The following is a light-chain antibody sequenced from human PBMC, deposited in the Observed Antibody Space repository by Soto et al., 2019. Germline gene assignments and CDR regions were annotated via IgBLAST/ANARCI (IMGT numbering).Light chain of an antibody. V-gene: IGKV1-5*01. Sequence: DIQMTQSPSTLSASVGDRVTITCRASQSISSWLAWYHQKPGKAPKLLIYDASSLESGVPSRFGVSGSGTEFTLTLSSLQPDDFATYYCQQYNSYSITFGRGTRLEIK. CDR2: DAS. CDR1: QSISSW. J-gene: IGKJ5*01. CDR3: QQYNSYSIT.